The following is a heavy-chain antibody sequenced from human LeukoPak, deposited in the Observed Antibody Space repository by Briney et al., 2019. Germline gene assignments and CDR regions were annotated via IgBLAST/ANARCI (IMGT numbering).Heavy chain of an antibody. Sequence: GGSLRLSCAASGFTFSSYAMSWVRQAPGKGLEWVSAISGSGGSTYYADSVKGRFTISRDNSKNTLYLQTNSLRAEDTAVYYCAKVGGDSSGYYYTSPRWYFDLWGRGTLVTVSS. J-gene: IGHJ2*01. CDR2: ISGSGGST. CDR1: GFTFSSYA. D-gene: IGHD3-22*01. CDR3: AKVGGDSSGYYYTSPRWYFDL. V-gene: IGHV3-23*01.